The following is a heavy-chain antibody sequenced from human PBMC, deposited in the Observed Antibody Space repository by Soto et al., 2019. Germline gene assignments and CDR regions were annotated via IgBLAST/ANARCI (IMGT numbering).Heavy chain of an antibody. Sequence: QLQLQESGPGLVKPSETLSLTCTVSGGSISSSSYYWGWIRQPPGKGLEWIGSIYYSGSTYYNPSLNSRVTISVDTSKNQFSLKLSSVTAADTAVYYCARPASYYYDSSGYYSDYYYGMDVWGQGTTVTVSS. CDR1: GGSISSSSYY. D-gene: IGHD3-22*01. V-gene: IGHV4-39*01. J-gene: IGHJ6*02. CDR2: IYYSGST. CDR3: ARPASYYYDSSGYYSDYYYGMDV.